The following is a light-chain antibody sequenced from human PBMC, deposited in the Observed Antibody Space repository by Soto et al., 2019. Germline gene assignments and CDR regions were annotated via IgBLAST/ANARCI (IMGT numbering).Light chain of an antibody. V-gene: IGKV3-20*01. Sequence: EIVLTQSPGTLSLSPGERATLSCRASQSISSSYLVWYQQKPGQAPRLLIYRSSTRAAGIPDRFSGSGSGTDFTLTISRLEPEDFAVYYCQQYGSALLTFGGGTKVEVK. CDR1: QSISSSY. CDR3: QQYGSALLT. J-gene: IGKJ4*01. CDR2: RSS.